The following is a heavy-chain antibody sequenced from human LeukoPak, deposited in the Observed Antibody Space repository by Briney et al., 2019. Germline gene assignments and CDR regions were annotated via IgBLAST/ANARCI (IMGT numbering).Heavy chain of an antibody. V-gene: IGHV3-23*01. CDR3: AKVMMSSSCQIDY. Sequence: GGSLRLSCAASGFTFSNYAMTWVRQAPGKGLEWVSVISGSGGSTYYADSVKGRFTISRDNSKNTLSLQMNSLRAEDTAVYYCAKVMMSSSCQIDYWGQGTLVTVSS. CDR2: ISGSGGST. J-gene: IGHJ4*02. D-gene: IGHD6-13*01. CDR1: GFTFSNYA.